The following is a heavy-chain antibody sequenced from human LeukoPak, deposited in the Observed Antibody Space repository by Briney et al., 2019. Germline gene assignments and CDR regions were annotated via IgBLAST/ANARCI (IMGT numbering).Heavy chain of an antibody. CDR3: AKSGNIGAFDI. CDR1: GYTFTSYD. J-gene: IGHJ3*02. D-gene: IGHD2/OR15-2a*01. V-gene: IGHV1-8*03. Sequence: ASVKVSCKASGYTFTSYDINWVRQATGQGLEWMGWMNPNSGDTGYAQKFQGRVTITRNTSISTAYMELSSLRSDDTAVYYCAKSGNIGAFDIWGQGTMVTVSS. CDR2: MNPNSGDT.